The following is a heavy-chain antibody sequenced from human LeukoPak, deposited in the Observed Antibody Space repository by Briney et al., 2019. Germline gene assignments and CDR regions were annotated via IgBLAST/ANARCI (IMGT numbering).Heavy chain of an antibody. V-gene: IGHV4-34*01. CDR2: INHNGST. CDR1: GGSFSGYY. J-gene: IGHJ1*01. D-gene: IGHD3-10*01. CDR3: ARDYRLTQIQD. Sequence: SETLSLTCAVYGGSFSGYYWSWIRQPPGKGLEWIGEINHNGSTNYHPSLKSRVTISVDTSKNQFSLKLSSVTAADTAVYYCARDYRLTQIQDWGKGTLVTVSS.